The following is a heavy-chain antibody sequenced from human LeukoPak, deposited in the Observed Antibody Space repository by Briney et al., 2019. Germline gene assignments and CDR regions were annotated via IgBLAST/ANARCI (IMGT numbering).Heavy chain of an antibody. D-gene: IGHD5-18*01. CDR2: ISSSSSYI. V-gene: IGHV3-21*01. CDR1: GFTFSSYS. Sequence: GGSLRLSCAASGFTFSSYSMNWVRQAPGKGLEWVSSISSSSSYIYYADSVKGRFTISRDNAKNSLYLQMNSLRAEHTPVYYCAREGYSYGSWYYYGMDVWGQGTTVTVSS. CDR3: AREGYSYGSWYYYGMDV. J-gene: IGHJ6*02.